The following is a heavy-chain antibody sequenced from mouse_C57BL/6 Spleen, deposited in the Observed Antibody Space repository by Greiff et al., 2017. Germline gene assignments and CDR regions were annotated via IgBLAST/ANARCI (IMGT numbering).Heavy chain of an antibody. V-gene: IGHV3-6*01. CDR3: ARNYLDY. Sequence: EVKLVESGPGLVKPSQSLSLTCSVTGYSITSGYYWNWIRQFPGNKLEWMGYISYDGSNNYNPSLKNRISITRDTSKNQFFLKLNSVTTEDTATYYCARNYLDYWGQGTTLTVSS. J-gene: IGHJ2*01. CDR2: ISYDGSN. CDR1: GYSITSGYY.